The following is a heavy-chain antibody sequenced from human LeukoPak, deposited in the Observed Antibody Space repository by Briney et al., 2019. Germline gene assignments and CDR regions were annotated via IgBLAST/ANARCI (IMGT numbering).Heavy chain of an antibody. CDR1: GFTFSSYG. D-gene: IGHD3-10*01. V-gene: IGHV3-30*18. CDR2: ISYDGSNK. Sequence: GGSLRLSCAASGFTFSSYGMHWVRQAPGKGLEWVAVISYDGSNKYYADSVKGRFTISRDNSKNTLYLQMNSLRAEDTAVYYCAKGVVGGSGSTETLNFDYWGQGTLVTVSS. CDR3: AKGVVGGSGSTETLNFDY. J-gene: IGHJ4*02.